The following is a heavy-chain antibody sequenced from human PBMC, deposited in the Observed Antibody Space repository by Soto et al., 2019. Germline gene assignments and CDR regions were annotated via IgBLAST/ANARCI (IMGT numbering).Heavy chain of an antibody. CDR2: IIAIFGTA. Sequence: QVQLVQSGAEVKKPGASVKVSCKASGGTFSSYAISWVRQAPGQGLEWMGGIIAIFGTANYAQKFQGRVTITAVECTSTAYMERSRLRSEDTAVYYWARDPIGGTRPPVWGQGTLVTVSS. V-gene: IGHV1-69*01. D-gene: IGHD2-15*01. CDR1: GGTFSSYA. J-gene: IGHJ4*02. CDR3: ARDPIGGTRPPV.